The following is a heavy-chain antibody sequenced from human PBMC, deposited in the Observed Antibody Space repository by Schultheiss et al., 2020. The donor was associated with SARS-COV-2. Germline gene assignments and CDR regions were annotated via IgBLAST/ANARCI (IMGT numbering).Heavy chain of an antibody. V-gene: IGHV3-30*03. CDR2: ISYDGSNK. J-gene: IGHJ4*02. D-gene: IGHD2-2*01. CDR3: ARDGRPNNYAGYYFDS. CDR1: GFTFSSYS. Sequence: GGSLRLSCAASGFTFSSYSMSWLRRAPGKGLEWVAVISYDGSNKYYADSVKGRFTISRDNSKNTLYLQMNSLRAEDTAVYYCARDGRPNNYAGYYFDSWGQGTLVTVSS.